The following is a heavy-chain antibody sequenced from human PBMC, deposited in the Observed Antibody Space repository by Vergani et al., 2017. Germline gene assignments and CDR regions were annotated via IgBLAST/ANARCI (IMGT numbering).Heavy chain of an antibody. V-gene: IGHV3-9*01. CDR2: ISWNSGSI. J-gene: IGHJ5*02. D-gene: IGHD1-26*01. CDR1: GFTFDDYA. CDR3: AKGERATPLLNWFDP. Sequence: EVQLVESGGGLVQPGRSLRLSCAASGFTFDDYAMHWVRQAPGKGLEWVSGISWNSGSIGYADSVKGLFTISRDNAKNSLYLQMNSLRAEDTALYYCAKGERATPLLNWFDPWGQGTLVTVSS.